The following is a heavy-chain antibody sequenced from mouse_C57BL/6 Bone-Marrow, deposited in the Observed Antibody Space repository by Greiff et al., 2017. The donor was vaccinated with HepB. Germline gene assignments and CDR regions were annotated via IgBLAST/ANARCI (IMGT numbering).Heavy chain of an antibody. Sequence: EVKLVESGPGLAKPSQTLSLTCSVTGYSITSDYWNWIRKFPGNKLEYMGYISYSGSTYYNPSLKSRISITRDTSKNQYYLQLNSVTTEDTATYYCARRNMGVTGGYAMGYWGQGTSVTVSS. D-gene: IGHD4-1*01. V-gene: IGHV3-8*01. J-gene: IGHJ4*01. CDR2: ISYSGST. CDR1: GYSITSDY. CDR3: ARRNMGVTGGYAMGY.